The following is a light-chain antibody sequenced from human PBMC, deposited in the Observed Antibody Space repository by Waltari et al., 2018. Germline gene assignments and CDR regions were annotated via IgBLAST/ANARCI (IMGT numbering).Light chain of an antibody. V-gene: IGLV2-14*03. CDR1: SNDVGPSKL. J-gene: IGLJ2*01. CDR3: SSFTDTHTLL. Sequence: QSALTQPASVSGSPGQSITIPCTRTSNDVGPSKLVSWYQQHPGRAPQLMIYDVTERPSGISYRFSGSKSANTASLTISGLLPEDEAIYYCSSFTDTHTLLFGGGTTVTVL. CDR2: DVT.